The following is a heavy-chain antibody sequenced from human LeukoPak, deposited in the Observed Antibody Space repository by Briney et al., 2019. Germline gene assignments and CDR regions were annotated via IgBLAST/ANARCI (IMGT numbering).Heavy chain of an antibody. J-gene: IGHJ4*02. CDR2: INPNSGGT. Sequence: ASVKVSCKASGYTFTGYYMHWVRQAPGQGLEWMGWINPNSGGTNYAQKFQGRVTMTRDTSISTAYMELSRLRSDDTAVYYCARVANGDYAVYCFGYWGQGTLVTVSS. V-gene: IGHV1-2*02. CDR1: GYTFTGYY. CDR3: ARVANGDYAVYCFGY. D-gene: IGHD4-17*01.